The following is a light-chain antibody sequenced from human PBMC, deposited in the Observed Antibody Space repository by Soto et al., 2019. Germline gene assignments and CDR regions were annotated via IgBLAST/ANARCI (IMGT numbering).Light chain of an antibody. CDR2: KAA. J-gene: IGKJ2*01. Sequence: DIQMTQSPSTLSASVGDRVTITCRASQSISSWLAWYQQKPGKAPKLLIYKAASSQSGVPARFSGSGSATEFTFTISSLQTDDFATYFCQQYNSYPHTFGQGTKLEI. CDR1: QSISSW. CDR3: QQYNSYPHT. V-gene: IGKV1-5*03.